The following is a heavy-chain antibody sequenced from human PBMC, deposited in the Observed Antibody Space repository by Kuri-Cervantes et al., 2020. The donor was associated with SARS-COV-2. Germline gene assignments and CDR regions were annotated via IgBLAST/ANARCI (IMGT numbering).Heavy chain of an antibody. CDR2: LYRSGST. V-gene: IGHV4-38-2*01. CDR3: ATMTVLSSDAFDI. D-gene: IGHD4-11*01. Sequence: GSLRLSCAGFGYSISSGYYWGWIRQSPGKGLEWIGSLYRSGSTYYNPSLKSRVTISADTSKNQFSLKLNSVTAADTAVYYCATMTVLSSDAFDIWGPGTMVTVSS. CDR1: GYSISSGYY. J-gene: IGHJ3*02.